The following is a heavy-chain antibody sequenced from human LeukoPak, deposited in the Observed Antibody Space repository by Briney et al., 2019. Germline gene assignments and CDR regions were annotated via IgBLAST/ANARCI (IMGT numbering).Heavy chain of an antibody. D-gene: IGHD3-10*01. V-gene: IGHV3-73*01. Sequence: GGSLRLSRAASGFSFSGSGMHWVRQASGKGLEWVGHIRSQADSYATVYGASVKGRFTITRDDSENTAYLQMNSLRAEDTAVYYCAKDFYGSGSGIYKKERPYYFDYWGQGTLVTVSS. CDR2: IRSQADSYAT. J-gene: IGHJ4*02. CDR1: GFSFSGSG. CDR3: AKDFYGSGSGIYKKERPYYFDY.